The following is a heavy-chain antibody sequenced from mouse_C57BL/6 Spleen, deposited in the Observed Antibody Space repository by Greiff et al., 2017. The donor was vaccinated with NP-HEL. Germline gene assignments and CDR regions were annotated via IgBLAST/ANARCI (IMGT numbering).Heavy chain of an antibody. D-gene: IGHD2-2*01. CDR2: IYPGSGST. CDR3: ARAMVTTGDYFDY. J-gene: IGHJ2*01. V-gene: IGHV1-55*01. CDR1: GYTFTSYW. Sequence: VQLQQPGAELVKPGASVKMSCKASGYTFTSYWITWVKQRPGQGLEWIGDIYPGSGSTNYNEKFKSKATLTVDTSSSTAYMQLSSLTSEDSAVYYCARAMVTTGDYFDYWGQGTTLTVSS.